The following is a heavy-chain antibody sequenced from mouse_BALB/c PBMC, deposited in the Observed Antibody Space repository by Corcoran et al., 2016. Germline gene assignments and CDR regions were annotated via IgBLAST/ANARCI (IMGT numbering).Heavy chain of an antibody. CDR1: GYTFTNYG. V-gene: IGHV9-1*02. J-gene: IGHJ3*01. D-gene: IGHD2-1*01. CDR3: ARDGNPRTWFAY. Sequence: QIQLVQSGPELKKPGETVKISCKASGYTFTNYGMNWLKQAPGKGLKWMGWINSYTGEPTYADDFKGRFAFSLETSASTAYLQINNLKNEDMATYFCARDGNPRTWFAYWGQGTLVTVSA. CDR2: INSYTGEP.